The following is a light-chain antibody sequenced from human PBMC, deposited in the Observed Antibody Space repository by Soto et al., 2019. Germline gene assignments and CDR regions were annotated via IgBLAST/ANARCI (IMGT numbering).Light chain of an antibody. CDR2: DVT. J-gene: IGLJ1*01. CDR1: SSDVGGYNY. CDR3: SSYTSTSTYV. V-gene: IGLV2-14*01. Sequence: QSVLTQPASVSGSPGQSITISCTGTSSDVGGYNYFSWYQQHPGKAPKLMIYDVTYRPSGVSNRFSGSKSGTTASLTLSGLQAEDEADYYCSSYTSTSTYVFGTGTKVTVL.